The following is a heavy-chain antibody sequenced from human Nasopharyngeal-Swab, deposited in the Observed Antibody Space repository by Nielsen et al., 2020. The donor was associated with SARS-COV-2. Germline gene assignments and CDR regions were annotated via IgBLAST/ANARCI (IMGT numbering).Heavy chain of an antibody. CDR3: AKATLYDILTGAFDY. Sequence: RQPPGKGLEWVAVISYDGSNKYYADSVKGRFTISRDNSKNTLYLQMNSLRAEDTAVYYCAKATLYDILTGAFDYWGQGTLVTVSS. D-gene: IGHD3-9*01. CDR2: ISYDGSNK. V-gene: IGHV3-30*18. J-gene: IGHJ4*02.